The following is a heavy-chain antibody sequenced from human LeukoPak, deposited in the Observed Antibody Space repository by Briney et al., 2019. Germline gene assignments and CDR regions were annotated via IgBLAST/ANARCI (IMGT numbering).Heavy chain of an antibody. CDR3: ARDLDTVTLFDY. J-gene: IGHJ4*02. V-gene: IGHV3-23*01. CDR1: GFTFSSYV. D-gene: IGHD4-17*01. CDR2: IVGSGGRT. Sequence: GGSLRLSCAASGFTFSSYVMSWVRQAPGKGLEWVSGIVGSGGRTYYGDSVKGRFTISRDNSKNTLYLQMNSLRAEDSAVYYCARDLDTVTLFDYLGQGTRVTVSS.